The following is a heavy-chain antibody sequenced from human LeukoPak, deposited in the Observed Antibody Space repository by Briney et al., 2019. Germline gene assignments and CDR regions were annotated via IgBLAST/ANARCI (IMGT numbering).Heavy chain of an antibody. Sequence: ASVKVCFKAAGYTFTFYCMHLVRHAPGQGLEWMGCINPNSGGTNYAQKFQGRVTMTRDTSISTAYMELSRLRSDHTAVSYCARVPGDDYYFDSWGQGTLVTVSS. CDR1: GYTFTFYC. CDR2: INPNSGGT. CDR3: ARVPGDDYYFDS. V-gene: IGHV1-2*02. J-gene: IGHJ4*02. D-gene: IGHD7-27*01.